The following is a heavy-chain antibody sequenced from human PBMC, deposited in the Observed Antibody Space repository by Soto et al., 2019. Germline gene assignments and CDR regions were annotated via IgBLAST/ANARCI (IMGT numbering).Heavy chain of an antibody. V-gene: IGHV3-30-3*01. CDR3: AREKRTYYDFWSGYGFDY. CDR2: ISYDGSNK. J-gene: IGHJ4*02. Sequence: SLRLSCAASGFTFSSYAMHWVRQAPGKGLEWVAVISYDGSNKYYADSVKGRFTISRDNSKNTLYLQMNSLRAEDTAVYYCAREKRTYYDFWSGYGFDYWGQGTLVTVSS. CDR1: GFTFSSYA. D-gene: IGHD3-3*01.